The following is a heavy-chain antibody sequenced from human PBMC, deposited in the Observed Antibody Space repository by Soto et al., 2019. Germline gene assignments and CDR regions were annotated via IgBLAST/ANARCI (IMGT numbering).Heavy chain of an antibody. V-gene: IGHV1-2*04. Sequence: QVQLVQSGAEVKRPGASVKVSCKASGFTFTGYYMHWVRQAHGQGLEWIGWINPNTGVANYAQKFRDWVTITRDTSITTGYLELSGLKSDDTAVYFCAKDDAGQPDFWGQGTLLTVSS. CDR3: AKDDAGQPDF. J-gene: IGHJ4*02. CDR2: INPNTGVA. D-gene: IGHD6-13*01. CDR1: GFTFTGYY.